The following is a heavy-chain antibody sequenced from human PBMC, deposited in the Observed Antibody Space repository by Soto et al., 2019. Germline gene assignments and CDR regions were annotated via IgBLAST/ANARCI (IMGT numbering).Heavy chain of an antibody. J-gene: IGHJ5*02. CDR3: AKDLNDYGDYTGWFDP. Sequence: QVQLVESGGGVVQPGRSLRLSCAASGFTFSTYGMHWVRQAPGKGLEWVALISYDGSIKYYADSVKGRFTISRDNSKNTLYLQMNSLRAEDTAVYYCAKDLNDYGDYTGWFDPWGQGTLVTVSS. V-gene: IGHV3-30*18. CDR1: GFTFSTYG. CDR2: ISYDGSIK. D-gene: IGHD4-17*01.